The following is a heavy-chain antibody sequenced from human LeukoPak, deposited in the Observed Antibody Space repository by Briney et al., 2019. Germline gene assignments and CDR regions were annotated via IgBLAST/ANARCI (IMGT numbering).Heavy chain of an antibody. CDR1: GFTFSRYA. CDR3: AKDQGGGFDY. V-gene: IGHV3-23*01. J-gene: IGHJ4*02. D-gene: IGHD1-26*01. CDR2: ISGNDGST. Sequence: GSLRLSCSASGFTFSRYAMCWVRPAPAKGLEWISSISGNDGSTYYADSLRGRFTIPSDNPINTHYLHINSQRADDTPVYYCAKDQGGGFDYWGQGTLVTVSS.